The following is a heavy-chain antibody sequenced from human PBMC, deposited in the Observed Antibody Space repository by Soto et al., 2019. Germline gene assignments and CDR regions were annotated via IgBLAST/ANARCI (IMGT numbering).Heavy chain of an antibody. J-gene: IGHJ5*02. CDR2: IHYSGGT. V-gene: IGHV4-39*01. Sequence: LSLTCTVSGGSISTSGYSWGWIRQPPGKGLEWIGSIHYSGGTYYNPSLKSRVTMSVDTSKNQFSLKLSSVTAADTAVYYFARHRYCSGGSCYHLDNWFDPWGQGSLVTVSS. CDR1: GGSISTSGYS. CDR3: ARHRYCSGGSCYHLDNWFDP. D-gene: IGHD2-15*01.